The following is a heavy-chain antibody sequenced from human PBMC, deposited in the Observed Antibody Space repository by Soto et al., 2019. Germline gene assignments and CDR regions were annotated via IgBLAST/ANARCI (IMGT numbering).Heavy chain of an antibody. J-gene: IGHJ3*02. CDR2: ISGSGGST. D-gene: IGHD3-16*01. CDR1: GFTFSTYA. V-gene: IGHV3-23*01. Sequence: EVQLLESGGGLVQPGGSLRLSCAASGFTFSTYAMTWVRQAPAQGLEWVSGISGSGGSTYYADSVKGRFTISRDSSKNTLYLQMDSLRAEDTAVYYCEKKTDGSSPWGAVDIWGQGTMVSVFS. CDR3: EKKTDGSSPWGAVDI.